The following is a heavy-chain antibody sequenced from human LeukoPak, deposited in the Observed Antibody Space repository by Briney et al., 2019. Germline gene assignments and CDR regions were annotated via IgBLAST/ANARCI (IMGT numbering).Heavy chain of an antibody. D-gene: IGHD3-10*01. Sequence: GGSLRLSCAASGFTFSSYSMNWVRQAPGKGLEWVSSISSSSSYIYYADSVKGRFTISRDNAKNSLYLQMNSLRAEDTAVYYCARASDLWFGELLFSYWGQGTLVTVSS. J-gene: IGHJ4*02. CDR2: ISSSSSYI. CDR3: ARASDLWFGELLFSY. V-gene: IGHV3-21*01. CDR1: GFTFSSYS.